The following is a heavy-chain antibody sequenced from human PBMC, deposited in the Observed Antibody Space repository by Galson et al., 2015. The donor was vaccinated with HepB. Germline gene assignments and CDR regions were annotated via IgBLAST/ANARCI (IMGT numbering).Heavy chain of an antibody. Sequence: SLRLSCAVSGLTFSDAWMSWVRQAPGKGLEWVGRMKSKGSGGTIDYAAPVKGRFTISRDDSKNTLYLQMNSLKTEDTAVYYCSWIQTISGRSPSWGQGTLVTVSS. J-gene: IGHJ5*02. D-gene: IGHD3-10*01. CDR1: GLTFSDAW. CDR2: MKSKGSGGTI. V-gene: IGHV3-15*01. CDR3: SWIQTISGRSPS.